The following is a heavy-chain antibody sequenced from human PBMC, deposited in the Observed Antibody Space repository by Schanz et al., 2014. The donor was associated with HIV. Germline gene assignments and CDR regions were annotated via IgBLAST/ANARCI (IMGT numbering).Heavy chain of an antibody. D-gene: IGHD6-13*01. CDR2: ISSGNSYI. CDR1: GFTFGDHY. CDR3: AREYYSRNWNWFDP. J-gene: IGHJ5*02. Sequence: QVQLVESGGGVVQPGRSLRLSCAASGFTFGDHYMTWIRQAPGKGLEWVSSISSGNSYIYYADSVKGRFTISRDNAKNSLYLQMNSLRAEDTAVYYCAREYYSRNWNWFDPWGQGTLVTVSS. V-gene: IGHV3-11*06.